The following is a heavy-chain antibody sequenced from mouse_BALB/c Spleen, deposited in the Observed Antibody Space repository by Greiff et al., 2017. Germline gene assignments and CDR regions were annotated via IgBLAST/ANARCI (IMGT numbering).Heavy chain of an antibody. D-gene: IGHD2-14*01. CDR1: GYTFTSYT. V-gene: IGHV1-4*01. CDR2: INPSSGYT. CDR3: ARSDRYDGFAY. J-gene: IGHJ3*01. Sequence: QVQLQQSGAELARPGASVKMSCKASGYTFTSYTMHWVKQRPGQGLEWIGYINPSSGYTNYNQKFKDKATLTADKSSSTAYMQLSSLTSEDSAVYDCARSDRYDGFAYWGQGTLVTVSA.